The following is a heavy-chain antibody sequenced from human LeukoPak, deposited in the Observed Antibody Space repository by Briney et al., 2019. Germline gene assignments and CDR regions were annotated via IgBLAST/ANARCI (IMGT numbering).Heavy chain of an antibody. D-gene: IGHD2-2*01. J-gene: IGHJ4*02. V-gene: IGHV3-7*02. CDR2: MKEDGSEI. CDR1: GFAFSSYT. Sequence: GGSLRLSCAASGFAFSSYTMSWVRQAPGKGLEWVAKMKEDGSEIQYVDSVKGRFTISRDNAKNSLYLQMNSLRDEDTAVYYCARAVAAAMFAGAYWGQGTLVTVSS. CDR3: ARAVAAAMFAGAY.